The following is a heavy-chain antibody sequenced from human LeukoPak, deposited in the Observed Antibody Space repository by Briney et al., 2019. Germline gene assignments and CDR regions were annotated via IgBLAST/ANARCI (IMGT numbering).Heavy chain of an antibody. Sequence: PGGSLRLSCVASGFTFTNYWMTWVRQAPGKGLEWVANIKQDQSEKWYVASVKGRFTVSRDSAKNSMYLQIKRLKSEGTAKYFLSKSVEGGYCRGTRCYSGYWGRGTLVTVSS. D-gene: IGHD2-2*01. CDR3: SKSVEGGYCRGTRCYSGY. V-gene: IGHV3-7*03. CDR2: IKQDQSEK. CDR1: GFTFTNYW. J-gene: IGHJ4*02.